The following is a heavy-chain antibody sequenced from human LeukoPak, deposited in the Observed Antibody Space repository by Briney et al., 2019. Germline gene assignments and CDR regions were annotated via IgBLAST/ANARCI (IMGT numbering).Heavy chain of an antibody. J-gene: IGHJ3*02. CDR3: AREESSGWYRGPNAFDI. CDR1: GGSLRSYA. D-gene: IGHD6-19*01. Sequence: SVKDSCQESGGSLRSYAISWVRPAPGQGLAWMGGIIPIFGTANYAQKFQGRVTNTADKSTSTAYVELSSLRSEDTAVYYCAREESSGWYRGPNAFDIWGQGTIVTVSS. CDR2: IIPIFGTA. V-gene: IGHV1-69*06.